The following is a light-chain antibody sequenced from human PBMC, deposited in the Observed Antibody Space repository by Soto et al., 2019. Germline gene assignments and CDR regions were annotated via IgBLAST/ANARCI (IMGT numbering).Light chain of an antibody. CDR1: QNVLSN. Sequence: EIRFKQSPSTPSLSPGERGTLSCSASQNVLSNLAWYQQKPGQAPRLLIYGASTRATDIQARFSGSGSGTEFTLTIKSLQSEEFAVYYCKQYNNWPITFGQGTRLEIK. V-gene: IGKV3D-15*01. CDR2: GAS. J-gene: IGKJ5*01. CDR3: KQYNNWPIT.